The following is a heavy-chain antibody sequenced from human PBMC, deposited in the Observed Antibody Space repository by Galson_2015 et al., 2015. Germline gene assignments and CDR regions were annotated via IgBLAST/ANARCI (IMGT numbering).Heavy chain of an antibody. J-gene: IGHJ5*02. D-gene: IGHD6-13*01. Sequence: CAISGDSVSSNSAAWNWIRQSPSRGLEWLGRTFYRSKWYNDYAVSVKSRITINPDTSKNQFSLQLNSVTPEDTAVYYCARDRAGIAEWNWFDPWGQGTLVTVSS. CDR1: GDSVSSNSAA. V-gene: IGHV6-1*01. CDR2: TFYRSKWYN. CDR3: ARDRAGIAEWNWFDP.